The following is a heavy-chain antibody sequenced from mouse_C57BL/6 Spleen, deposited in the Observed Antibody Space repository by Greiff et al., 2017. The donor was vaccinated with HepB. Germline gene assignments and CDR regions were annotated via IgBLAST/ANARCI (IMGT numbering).Heavy chain of an antibody. CDR1: GYTFTRYW. Sequence: VQLQQSGAELAKPGASVTLSCQASGYTFTRYWMPWVNPRPGQGLEWIGYINPSSGYTKYNQKFKDQATLTADKSSSTAYMQLSSLTYEDSAVYYCARNWEAWFAYWGQGTLVTVSA. D-gene: IGHD4-1*01. CDR2: INPSSGYT. CDR3: ARNWEAWFAY. J-gene: IGHJ3*01. V-gene: IGHV1-7*01.